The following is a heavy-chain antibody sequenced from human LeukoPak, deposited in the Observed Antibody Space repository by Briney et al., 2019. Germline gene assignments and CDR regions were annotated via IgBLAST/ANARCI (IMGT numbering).Heavy chain of an antibody. CDR2: IYYKSAWYN. Sequence: SQTLSLTCAISGDSVTRDSIAWNWITQSPSRGLEWLGRIYYKSAWYNDYAVHMKSRITISPDTSKNQFSLQLNSVTPDDTAVYYCARGTGWPHFDYWGQGILVTVSS. J-gene: IGHJ4*02. V-gene: IGHV6-1*01. CDR3: ARGTGWPHFDY. CDR1: GDSVTRDSIA. D-gene: IGHD7-27*01.